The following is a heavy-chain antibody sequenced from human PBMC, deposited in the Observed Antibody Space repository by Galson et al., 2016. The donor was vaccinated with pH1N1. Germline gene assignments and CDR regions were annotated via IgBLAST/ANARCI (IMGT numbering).Heavy chain of an antibody. D-gene: IGHD1-14*01. V-gene: IGHV3-48*01. CDR1: GFTFSSYS. CDR3: ARVNHYYYYGMDV. CDR2: ISSSSSTI. J-gene: IGHJ6*02. Sequence: SLRLSCAASGFTFSSYSMNWVRQAPGKGLEWVSYISSSSSTINYADSVKGRFTISRDNAKNSLYLQMNSVRAEDTAVYYCARVNHYYYYGMDVWGRGTTVTVSS.